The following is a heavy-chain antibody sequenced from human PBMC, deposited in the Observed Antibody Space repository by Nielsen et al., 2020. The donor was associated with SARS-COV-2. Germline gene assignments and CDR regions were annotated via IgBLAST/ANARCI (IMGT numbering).Heavy chain of an antibody. D-gene: IGHD3-22*01. V-gene: IGHV4-30-2*01. J-gene: IGHJ3*02. CDR3: ARVSYYDSDGYKGGAFDT. CDR2: IYHSGST. Sequence: SETLSLTCAVSGGSISSGGYSWSWIRQPPGKGLEWIGYIYHSGSTYYNPSLKSRVTISVDTSKNQFSLKLSSVTAADTAVYYCARVSYYDSDGYKGGAFDTWGQGTMVTVSS. CDR1: GGSISSGGYS.